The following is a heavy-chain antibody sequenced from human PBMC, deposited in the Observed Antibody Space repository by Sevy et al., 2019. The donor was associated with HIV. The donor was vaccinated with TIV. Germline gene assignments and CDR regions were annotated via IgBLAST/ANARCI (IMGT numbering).Heavy chain of an antibody. Sequence: GGSLRLSCAASGFTFSNFAMGWVRQAPGKGLDWISVISGTGDYKYYTDSVKGRFNISRDHSKNTLSLEMNSLRAEDTAIFYWAKKMGGGSGMAFLVDYWGQGTLVTVSS. V-gene: IGHV3-23*01. CDR2: ISGTGDYK. D-gene: IGHD5-18*01. CDR1: GFTFSNFA. J-gene: IGHJ4*02. CDR3: AKKMGGGSGMAFLVDY.